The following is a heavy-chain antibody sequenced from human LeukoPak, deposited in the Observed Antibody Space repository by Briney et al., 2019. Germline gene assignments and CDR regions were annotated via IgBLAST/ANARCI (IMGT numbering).Heavy chain of an antibody. D-gene: IGHD5-24*01. V-gene: IGHV3-23*01. CDR2: ISGSGGST. CDR3: AGGGYNYVPYYFDY. CDR1: GFTFSSSA. J-gene: IGHJ4*02. Sequence: TGGSLRLSCAASGFTFSSSAVSWVRQAPGKGLEWVSAISGSGGSTYYADSVNGRFTISRDNSKNTLYLQMNSLRAEDTAVYYCAGGGYNYVPYYFDYWGQGTLVTVSS.